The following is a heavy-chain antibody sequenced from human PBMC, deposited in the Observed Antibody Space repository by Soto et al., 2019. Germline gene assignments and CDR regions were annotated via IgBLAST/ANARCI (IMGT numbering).Heavy chain of an antibody. D-gene: IGHD3-10*01. CDR2: ISSNGGST. Sequence: PGGSLRLSCSASGFTFSSYAMHWVRQAPGKGLEYASAISSNGGSTYYADSVKGRFTISRDNSKNTLYLQMSSLRAEDTAVYYCVIPAGGFDYWGQGTLVTVSS. CDR3: VIPAGGFDY. V-gene: IGHV3-64D*06. CDR1: GFTFSSYA. J-gene: IGHJ4*02.